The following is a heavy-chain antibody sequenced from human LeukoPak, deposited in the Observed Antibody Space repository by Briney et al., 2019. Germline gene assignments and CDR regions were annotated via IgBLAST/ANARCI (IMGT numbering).Heavy chain of an antibody. CDR1: GASISSGTYY. Sequence: SETLSLTCTVSGASISSGTYYWSWIRQPAGKGLEWIGRMYTTGNTYYNPSLKSRVTMSIDTSKNQFSLKLSSVTAADTAVYYCARTYNYDSSGYYPTRAYYFDYWGQGTLVTVSS. J-gene: IGHJ4*02. V-gene: IGHV4-61*02. CDR3: ARTYNYDSSGYYPTRAYYFDY. CDR2: MYTTGNT. D-gene: IGHD3-22*01.